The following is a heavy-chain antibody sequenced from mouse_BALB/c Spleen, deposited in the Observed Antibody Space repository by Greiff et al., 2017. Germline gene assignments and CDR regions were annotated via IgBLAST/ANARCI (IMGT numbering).Heavy chain of an antibody. V-gene: IGHV1-5*01. CDR3: TRDDYGDYGGWFAY. D-gene: IGHD2-13*01. CDR1: GYTFTSYW. Sequence: VQLQQSGTVLARPGASVKMSCKASGYTFTSYWMHWVKQRPGQGLEWIGAIYPGNSDTSYNQKFKGKAKLTAVTSTSTAYMELSSLTNEDSAVYYCTRDDYGDYGGWFAYWGQGTLVTVSA. J-gene: IGHJ3*01. CDR2: IYPGNSDT.